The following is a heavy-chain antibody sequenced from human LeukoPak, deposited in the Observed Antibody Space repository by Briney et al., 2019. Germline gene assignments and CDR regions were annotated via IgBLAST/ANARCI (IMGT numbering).Heavy chain of an antibody. CDR3: ARHYGANYLDY. V-gene: IGHV5-51*01. Sequence: GESLKISCKGSGYSFTSFWIGWVRQIPGKGLEWMGIIYPGDSETRYSPSFQGQVTISADKSFSTAYLQWSSLKASDTAMYYCARHYGANYLDYWGQGSPVTVSS. CDR1: GYSFTSFW. CDR2: IYPGDSET. J-gene: IGHJ4*02. D-gene: IGHD3-10*01.